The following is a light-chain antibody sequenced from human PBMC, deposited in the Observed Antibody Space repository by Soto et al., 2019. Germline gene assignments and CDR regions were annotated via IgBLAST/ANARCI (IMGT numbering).Light chain of an antibody. CDR2: DAS. J-gene: IGKJ3*01. Sequence: DIVLTQSPAPLSLSPGERATLSCRASQSVSSSLAWYQQKPGQAPRLLIYDASNRATGIPARFSGSGSGTDFTLTISSLEPEDFAVYYCQQRSSWPSLGPGTKVDIK. CDR1: QSVSSS. CDR3: QQRSSWPS. V-gene: IGKV3-11*01.